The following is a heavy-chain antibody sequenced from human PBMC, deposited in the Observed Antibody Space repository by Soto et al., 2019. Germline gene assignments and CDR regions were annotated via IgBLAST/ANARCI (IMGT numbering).Heavy chain of an antibody. CDR2: VNGGGSST. J-gene: IGHJ3*01. CDR3: ARDNWNTV. CDR1: GFTFRSSP. V-gene: IGHV3-74*01. Sequence: GGSLRLSCAVSGFTFRSSPMSWVRRAPGKGLVWVSRVNGGGSSTFYADSVKGRFTISRENAENTVFLQMNSLRAEDTAVYYCARDNWNTVWGQGTMVTVSS. D-gene: IGHD1-20*01.